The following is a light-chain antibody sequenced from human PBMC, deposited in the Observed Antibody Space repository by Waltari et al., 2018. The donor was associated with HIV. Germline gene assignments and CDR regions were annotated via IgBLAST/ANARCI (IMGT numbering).Light chain of an antibody. CDR3: QQYGNSTRT. J-gene: IGKJ1*01. CDR1: QSISRRY. V-gene: IGKV3-20*01. Sequence: EVVLTQSPGTLSLSPGERAALSCRASQSISRRYLAWYQQKPGQAPRLLIHGISNRATGIPDRFSGSGSGTDFTLTISRLESEDFAVYYCQQYGNSTRTFGQGTKVEIK. CDR2: GIS.